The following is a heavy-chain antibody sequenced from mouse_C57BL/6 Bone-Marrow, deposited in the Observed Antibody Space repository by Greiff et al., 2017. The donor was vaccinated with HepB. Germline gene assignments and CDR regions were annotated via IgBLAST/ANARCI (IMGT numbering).Heavy chain of an antibody. J-gene: IGHJ1*03. CDR3: ARRYGSSYCWYFDV. V-gene: IGHV5-9*01. D-gene: IGHD1-1*01. CDR2: ISGGGGNT. Sequence: EVHLVESGGGLVKPGGSLKLSCAASGFTFSSYTMSWVRQTPEKRLEWVATISGGGGNTYYPDSVKGRFTISRDNAKNTLYLQMSSLRSEDTALYYCARRYGSSYCWYFDVWGTGTTVTVSS. CDR1: GFTFSSYT.